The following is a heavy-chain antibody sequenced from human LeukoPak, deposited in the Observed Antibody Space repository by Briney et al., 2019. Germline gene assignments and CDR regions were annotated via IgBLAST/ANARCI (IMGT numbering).Heavy chain of an antibody. Sequence: PGGSLRLSCAASGFTFSSYAMSWVRQAPGKGLEWVAVIWYDGSNKYYADSVKGRFTISRDNSKNTLYLQMNSLRAEDTAVYYCARDQGSGSYSAYFDYWGQGTLVTVSS. CDR2: IWYDGSNK. CDR3: ARDQGSGSYSAYFDY. D-gene: IGHD1-26*01. CDR1: GFTFSSYA. J-gene: IGHJ4*02. V-gene: IGHV3-33*08.